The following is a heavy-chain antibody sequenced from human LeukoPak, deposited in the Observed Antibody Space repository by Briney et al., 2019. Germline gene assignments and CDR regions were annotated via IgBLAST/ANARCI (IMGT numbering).Heavy chain of an antibody. CDR3: ARDGSESCTD. D-gene: IGHD2-2*03. CDR1: GFTFRASA. J-gene: IGHJ4*02. V-gene: IGHV3-30*02. CDR2: IAHHGNNR. Sequence: GGSLRLSSTTSGFTFRASAMHWHRQGPGKGLEWVSYIAHHGNNRYYVDSVKGRFTISRDNSKGTLYLQMNSLRGDDTAIYYCARDGSESCTDWGQGTLVTVAP.